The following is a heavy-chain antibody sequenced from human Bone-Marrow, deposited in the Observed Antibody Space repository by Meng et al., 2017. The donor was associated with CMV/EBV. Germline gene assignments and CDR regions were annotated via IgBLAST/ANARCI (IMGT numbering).Heavy chain of an antibody. Sequence: SGGSISRGSYSWRWLRQPPGKGLEWIGSMYYSGSTYYNPSLKSRVTISVDTSKNQFSLTLSFVTAADTALYYCARHVSGNYRRGFDVWGQGTMVTVSS. D-gene: IGHD1-26*01. V-gene: IGHV4-39*01. J-gene: IGHJ3*01. CDR2: MYYSGST. CDR3: ARHVSGNYRRGFDV. CDR1: GGSISRGSYS.